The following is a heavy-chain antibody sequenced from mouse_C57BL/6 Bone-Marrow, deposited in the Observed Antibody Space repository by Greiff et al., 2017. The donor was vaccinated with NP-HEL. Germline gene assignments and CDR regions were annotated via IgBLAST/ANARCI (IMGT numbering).Heavy chain of an antibody. V-gene: IGHV1-80*01. CDR3: ARFYDYDEEGFAY. J-gene: IGHJ3*01. CDR2: IYPGDGDT. CDR1: GYAFSSYW. Sequence: VQLQQSGAELVKPGASVKISCKASGYAFSSYWMNWVKQRPGKGLEWIGQIYPGDGDTNYNGKFKGKATLTADKSSSTAYMQLSSLTSEDSAVYFCARFYDYDEEGFAYWGQGTLVTVSA. D-gene: IGHD2-4*01.